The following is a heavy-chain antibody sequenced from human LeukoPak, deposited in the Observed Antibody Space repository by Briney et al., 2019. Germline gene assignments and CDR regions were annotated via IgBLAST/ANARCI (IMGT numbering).Heavy chain of an antibody. J-gene: IGHJ6*02. CDR3: AGQPVAIYYYGMDA. D-gene: IGHD2-2*01. Sequence: GASVKVSCKVSGYTLTEMSIHWVRQAPGGALEWMGGFDPEDGETVYAPKFQGRVTMTEDTSADTAYMELSSLRSEDTAVYYGAGQPVAIYYYGMDAWGQGTTVTVSS. CDR1: GYTLTEMS. CDR2: FDPEDGET. V-gene: IGHV1-24*01.